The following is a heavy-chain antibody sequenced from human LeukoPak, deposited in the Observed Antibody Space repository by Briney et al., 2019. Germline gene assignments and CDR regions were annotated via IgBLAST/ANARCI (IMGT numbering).Heavy chain of an antibody. J-gene: IGHJ4*02. Sequence: SETLSLTCTVSGGSISSYYWSWIRQPPGKGLEWIGYIYYSGSTNYNPSLKSRVTVSVDTSKNQLSLKLSSVTAADTAVYYCAKAEDSYDFFDYWGQGTLVTVSS. CDR1: GGSISSYY. V-gene: IGHV4-59*01. D-gene: IGHD3-3*01. CDR3: AKAEDSYDFFDY. CDR2: IYYSGST.